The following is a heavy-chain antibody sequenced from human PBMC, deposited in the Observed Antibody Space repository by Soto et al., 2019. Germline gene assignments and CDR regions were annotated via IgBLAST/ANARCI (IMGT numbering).Heavy chain of an antibody. V-gene: IGHV3-33*01. D-gene: IGHD6-13*01. CDR1: GFTFSSYG. Sequence: QVQLVESGGGVVQPGRSLRLSCAASGFTFSSYGMHWVRQAPGKGLEWVAVIWYDGSNKYYADSVKGRFTISRDNSKNTLYLQMTSLRAEDTAVYYCARGETGPYSRLFGTLDYWGQGTLVTVSS. CDR2: IWYDGSNK. J-gene: IGHJ4*02. CDR3: ARGETGPYSRLFGTLDY.